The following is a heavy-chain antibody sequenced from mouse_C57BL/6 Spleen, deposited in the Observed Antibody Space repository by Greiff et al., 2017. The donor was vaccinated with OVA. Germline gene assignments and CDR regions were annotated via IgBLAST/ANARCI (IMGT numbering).Heavy chain of an antibody. CDR1: GYTFTSYW. Sequence: QVQLKQPGAELVKPGASVKMSCKASGYTFTSYWITWVKQRPGQGLEWIGDIYPGSGSTNYNEKFKSKATLTVDTSSSTAYMQLSSLTSEDSAVYYCARETVYDGYYDDWYFDVWGTGTTVTVSS. J-gene: IGHJ1*03. CDR2: IYPGSGST. D-gene: IGHD2-3*01. CDR3: ARETVYDGYYDDWYFDV. V-gene: IGHV1-55*01.